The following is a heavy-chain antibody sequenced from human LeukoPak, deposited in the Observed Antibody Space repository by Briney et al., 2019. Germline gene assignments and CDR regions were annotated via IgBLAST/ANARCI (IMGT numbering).Heavy chain of an antibody. V-gene: IGHV3-33*01. D-gene: IGHD6-13*01. CDR3: ARSQSSSLIDY. CDR2: IWYDGSSK. J-gene: IGHJ4*02. Sequence: GGSLRLSCAASGFSFSAYGVHWVRQAPGKGLEWVAVIWYDGSSKDYADSVKGRFTFSRDNSKNTLYLQMNSLTVEDTAVYYCARSQSSSLIDYWGQGTLVTVSS. CDR1: GFSFSAYG.